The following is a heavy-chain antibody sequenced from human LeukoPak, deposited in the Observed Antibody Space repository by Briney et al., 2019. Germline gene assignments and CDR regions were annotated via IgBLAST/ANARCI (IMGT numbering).Heavy chain of an antibody. V-gene: IGHV3-23*01. CDR1: GFTFSNYA. CDR3: GSKGRDVVVPADIQPPDY. J-gene: IGHJ4*02. D-gene: IGHD2-2*01. CDR2: IGGGGAAT. Sequence: PGGSQSLLGAASGFTFSNYAVNWVRQAPGKGLEWVSGIGGGGAATYYSDSVKGRFTISRHNSKNTLYLQMNSLRAEDTAVYYCGSKGRDVVVPADIQPPDYWGQGTLVIVSS.